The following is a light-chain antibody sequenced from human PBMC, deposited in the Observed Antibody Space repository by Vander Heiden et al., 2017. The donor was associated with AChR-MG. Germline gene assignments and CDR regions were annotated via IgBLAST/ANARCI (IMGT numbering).Light chain of an antibody. J-gene: IGKJ1*01. CDR3: HQYNSWPRT. CDR2: DAF. CDR1: QSVDRR. Sequence: EIVMTQSPVTLSVSPGESATLSCEASQSVDRRLAWYQQKPGQAPRLVIYDAFTRATGVPARFSGSGSGTDFTLTISSLQSEDCAVYYCHQYNSWPRTFGQGTKVEIK. V-gene: IGKV3-15*01.